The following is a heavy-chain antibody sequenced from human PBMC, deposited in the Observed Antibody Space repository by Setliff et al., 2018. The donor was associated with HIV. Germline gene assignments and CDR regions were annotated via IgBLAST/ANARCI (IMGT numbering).Heavy chain of an antibody. D-gene: IGHD1-1*01. J-gene: IGHJ4*02. V-gene: IGHV4-39*01. CDR3: ATTTAPAGPFDY. Sequence: SETLSLTCTVSGGPINSGSYHWGWIRQPPGKGLEWIGTIFYTGTGTTYSNPSLTSRVTISIDTSKNQFSLKLRSVTAADTAIYYCATTTAPAGPFDYWGLGTLVTVSS. CDR2: IFYTGTGTT. CDR1: GGPINSGSYH.